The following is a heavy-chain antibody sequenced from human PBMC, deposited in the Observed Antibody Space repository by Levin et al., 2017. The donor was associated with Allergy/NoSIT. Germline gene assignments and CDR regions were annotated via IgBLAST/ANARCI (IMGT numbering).Heavy chain of an antibody. Sequence: GGSLRLSCAASGFTFSSYAMGWVRQVPGKGLEWVSTINISGGRTYYADSVQGRFTISRDNSKNTLFLQMNSLRAEDTALYYCAKERGTWSPTQPDCWGQGTLVTVSS. V-gene: IGHV3-23*01. D-gene: IGHD1-1*01. CDR1: GFTFSSYA. CDR2: INISGGRT. J-gene: IGHJ4*02. CDR3: AKERGTWSPTQPDC.